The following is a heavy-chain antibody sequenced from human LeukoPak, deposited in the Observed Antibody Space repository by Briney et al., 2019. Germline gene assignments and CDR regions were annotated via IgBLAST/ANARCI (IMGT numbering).Heavy chain of an antibody. CDR3: ARAILGMIIRASDP. CDR2: MNPNSGST. Sequence: GASVKVSCKASGYTFTNFDINWVRQASGQGLEWVGWMNPNSGSTGYAQKFQGRVTMTRNTSIGTAYMELSSLRSDDTAVYYCARAILGMIIRASDPWGQGTLVTVSS. CDR1: GYTFTNFD. V-gene: IGHV1-8*01. J-gene: IGHJ5*02. D-gene: IGHD3-3*01.